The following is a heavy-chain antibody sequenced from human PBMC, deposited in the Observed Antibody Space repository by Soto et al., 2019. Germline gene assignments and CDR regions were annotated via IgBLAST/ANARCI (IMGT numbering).Heavy chain of an antibody. CDR3: TRAEGYCSSTSCYEPDY. CDR2: IRSKAYGGTT. Sequence: GGSLRLSCTASGFTFGDYAMSWFRQAPGKGLEWVGFIRSKAYGGTTEYAAYVKGRVTISRDDSKSIAYLQMNSLKTEDTAVYYCTRAEGYCSSTSCYEPDYWGQGTLVTVSS. J-gene: IGHJ4*02. CDR1: GFTFGDYA. V-gene: IGHV3-49*03. D-gene: IGHD2-2*01.